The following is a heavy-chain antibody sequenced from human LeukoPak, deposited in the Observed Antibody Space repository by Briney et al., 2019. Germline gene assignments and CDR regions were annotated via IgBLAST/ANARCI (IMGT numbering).Heavy chain of an antibody. CDR1: GFAFSSYA. CDR2: ISGSGGST. D-gene: IGHD6-13*01. Sequence: PGGSLRLSCAASGFAFSSYAMHWVRQGPGKGLEWVSAISGSGGSTYYADSVKGRFTISRDNSKNTLYLQMNSLRAEDTAVYYCAKDPLYSSSWLDYWGQGTLVTVSS. CDR3: AKDPLYSSSWLDY. V-gene: IGHV3-23*01. J-gene: IGHJ4*02.